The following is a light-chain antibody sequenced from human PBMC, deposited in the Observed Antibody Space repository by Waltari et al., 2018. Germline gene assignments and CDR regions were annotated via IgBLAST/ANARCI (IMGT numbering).Light chain of an antibody. CDR1: SSDVGGNDY. Sequence: QSALTQPPSASGSPGQSVTIPCTGTSSDVGGNDYVARYQQHPGKAPKLLVYEVNRRPSGVPDRFPGSKSGNTASLTVSGLQAEDEADYYCTSYVDSDNLIFGIGTKVTVL. V-gene: IGLV2-8*01. J-gene: IGLJ1*01. CDR3: TSYVDSDNLI. CDR2: EVN.